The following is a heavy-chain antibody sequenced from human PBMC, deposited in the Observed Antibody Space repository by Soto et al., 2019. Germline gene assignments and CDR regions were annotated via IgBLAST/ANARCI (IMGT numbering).Heavy chain of an antibody. Sequence: QLQLQESGPGLVKPSQTLSLTCTVSGGGSYYWAWVRQPPGKGLEWIGNVYYSGSTYYNPSLKTRVTISVDASKNQFSLRLSSVTAADTAVYYCARQVRDYGDYYFDFWGQGTLVTVSS. J-gene: IGHJ4*02. D-gene: IGHD4-17*01. CDR3: ARQVRDYGDYYFDF. CDR1: GGGSYY. V-gene: IGHV4-39*01. CDR2: VYYSGST.